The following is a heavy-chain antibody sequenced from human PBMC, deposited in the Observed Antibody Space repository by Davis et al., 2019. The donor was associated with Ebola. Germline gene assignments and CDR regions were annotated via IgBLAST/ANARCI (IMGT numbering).Heavy chain of an antibody. CDR3: ARWIIAAAGELHY. V-gene: IGHV4-34*01. Sequence: SETLSLTCAVYGESFSGYYWSWIRQPPGKGLEWIGEINHSGSTNYNPSLKSRVTISVDTSKNQFSLKLSSVTAADTAVYYCARWIIAAAGELHYWGQGTLVTVSS. J-gene: IGHJ4*02. CDR2: INHSGST. D-gene: IGHD6-13*01. CDR1: GESFSGYY.